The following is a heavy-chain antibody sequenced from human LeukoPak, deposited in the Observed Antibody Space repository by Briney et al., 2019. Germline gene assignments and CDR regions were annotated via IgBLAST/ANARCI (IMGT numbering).Heavy chain of an antibody. V-gene: IGHV3-53*01. D-gene: IGHD2-2*01. Sequence: GGSLRLSCAASGFTVSSNYMSRVRQAPGKGLEWVSVIYSGGSTYYADSVKGRFTISRDNSKNTLYLQMNSLTAEDTAVYYCARVGVVPAAIPDGFDIWGQGTMVTVSS. CDR3: ARVGVVPAAIPDGFDI. CDR1: GFTVSSNY. J-gene: IGHJ3*02. CDR2: IYSGGST.